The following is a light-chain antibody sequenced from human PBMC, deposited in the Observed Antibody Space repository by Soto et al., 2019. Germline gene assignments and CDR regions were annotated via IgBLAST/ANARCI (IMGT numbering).Light chain of an antibody. CDR1: SSNIGAVYD. V-gene: IGLV1-40*01. J-gene: IGLJ3*02. CDR3: KSYDSSLSGSV. Sequence: QSVLTKPPSVSGAPGQRVTISCTGSSSNIGAVYDVHWYQQLPGTAPKLLIYGNSNRPSGVPDRFSGSKSGTSASLAITGLQSEDEADYYCKSYDSSLSGSVFGGGTKLTVL. CDR2: GNS.